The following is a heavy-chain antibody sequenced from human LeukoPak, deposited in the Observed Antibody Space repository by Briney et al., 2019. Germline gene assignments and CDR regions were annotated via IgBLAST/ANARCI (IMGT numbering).Heavy chain of an antibody. CDR2: ISSSGSTI. CDR1: GFTFSSYE. Sequence: PGGSLRLSCAASGFTFSSYEMNWVRQAPGKGLEWVSYISSSGSTIYYADSVKGRFTISRDNAKNTLYLPMNSLRAEDTAVYYCARPNDYGDYLGYFDYWGQGTLVTVSS. CDR3: ARPNDYGDYLGYFDY. D-gene: IGHD4-17*01. V-gene: IGHV3-48*03. J-gene: IGHJ4*02.